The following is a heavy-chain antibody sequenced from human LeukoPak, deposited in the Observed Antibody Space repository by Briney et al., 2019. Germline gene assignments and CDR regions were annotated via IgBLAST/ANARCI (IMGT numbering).Heavy chain of an antibody. CDR3: ARDMYGAYSDS. D-gene: IGHD3-16*01. J-gene: IGHJ5*02. Sequence: GGSLRLSCAASGFTFSSYSINWVRQAPGKGLEWVSSISHSGSPINYADSVKGRFTISRDNAKNLLFLQMNSLSAEQTALSYCARDMYGAYSDSWAPGTLLTASP. CDR2: ISHSGSPI. V-gene: IGHV3-21*01. CDR1: GFTFSSYS.